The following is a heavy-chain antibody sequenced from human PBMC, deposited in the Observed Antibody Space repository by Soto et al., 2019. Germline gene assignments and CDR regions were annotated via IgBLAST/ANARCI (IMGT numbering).Heavy chain of an antibody. D-gene: IGHD3-3*01. CDR3: ARHTIFGVVMRYYYMDV. CDR2: IYYSGST. J-gene: IGHJ6*03. Sequence: QLQLQESGPGLVKPSETLSLTCTVSGGSISSSSYYWGWIRQPPGKGLEWIGSIYYSGSTYYNPSLKSRVNISVDTSKNQFSLKLSSVTAADTAVYYCARHTIFGVVMRYYYMDVWGKGTTVTVSS. V-gene: IGHV4-39*01. CDR1: GGSISSSSYY.